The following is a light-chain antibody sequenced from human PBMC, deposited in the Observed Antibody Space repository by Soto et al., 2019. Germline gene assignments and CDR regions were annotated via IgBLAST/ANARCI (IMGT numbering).Light chain of an antibody. CDR3: QQYGSSPRT. CDR2: GAS. J-gene: IGKJ1*01. Sequence: EIVLTQSPGTLSLSPGERATLSCRASQSVSSSLAWYQQKPGQAPRLLIYGASSRATGIPDRFSGSGSGTDFTLTSSRLEPEDFAVYYCQQYGSSPRTFGQGAKVEIK. CDR1: QSVSSS. V-gene: IGKV3-20*01.